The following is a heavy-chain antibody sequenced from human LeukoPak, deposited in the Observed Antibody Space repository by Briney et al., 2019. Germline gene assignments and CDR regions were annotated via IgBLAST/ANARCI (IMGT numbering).Heavy chain of an antibody. Sequence: VGSLRLSCAASGFTFSSYSMNWVRQAPGKRLEWVSYISSSSSTIYYADSVKGRFTISRDNAKNSLYLQMNSLRAEDTAVYYCARYEGYCSSTSCQAFDYWGQGTLVTVSS. CDR2: ISSSSSTI. D-gene: IGHD2-2*01. J-gene: IGHJ4*02. V-gene: IGHV3-48*04. CDR3: ARYEGYCSSTSCQAFDY. CDR1: GFTFSSYS.